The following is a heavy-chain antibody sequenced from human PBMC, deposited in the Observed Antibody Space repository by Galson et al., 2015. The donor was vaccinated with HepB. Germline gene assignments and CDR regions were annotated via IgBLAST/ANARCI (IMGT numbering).Heavy chain of an antibody. Sequence: SLRLSCAASGLTISHFGMHWVRQAPGKGLEWVALTSYDGTNEYYGDSVQGRFTISRDNSKNTLYLQMNSLRAEDTAVYYCAKGTLEIDYWGQGTLVTVSS. D-gene: IGHD1-1*01. J-gene: IGHJ4*02. CDR3: AKGTLEIDY. V-gene: IGHV3-30*18. CDR2: TSYDGTNE. CDR1: GLTISHFG.